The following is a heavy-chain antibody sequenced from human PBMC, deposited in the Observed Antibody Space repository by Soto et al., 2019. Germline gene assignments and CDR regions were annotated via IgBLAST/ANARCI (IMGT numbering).Heavy chain of an antibody. CDR3: ASGIQLWLRRINNGYSG. Sequence: QVQLVQSGAEVKKPESSVKVSCKAPGGTFSTYAVSWVRQAPGQGLEWMGGIIPMFGTANYGQRFQDRVTITADASTTTVYMELSSLRSEDKAVYFCASGIQLWLRRINNGYSGWGQGTLVTVSS. V-gene: IGHV1-69*12. CDR1: GGTFSTYA. CDR2: IIPMFGTA. D-gene: IGHD5-18*01. J-gene: IGHJ4*02.